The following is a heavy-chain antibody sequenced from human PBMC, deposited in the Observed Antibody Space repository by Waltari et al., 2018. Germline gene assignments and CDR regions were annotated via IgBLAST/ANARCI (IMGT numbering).Heavy chain of an antibody. J-gene: IGHJ6*03. V-gene: IGHV4-38-2*02. CDR1: GYSISSGYY. CDR2: IYHSGST. CDR3: ARVRDDYSNYSYYYYYMDV. Sequence: QVQLQESGPGLVKLSETLSLTCTVSGYSISSGYYWGWIRQPPGKGLEWIGSIYHSGSTYYNPSLKSRVTISVDTSKNQFSLKLSSVTAADTAVYYCARVRDDYSNYSYYYYYMDVWGKGTTVTISS. D-gene: IGHD4-4*01.